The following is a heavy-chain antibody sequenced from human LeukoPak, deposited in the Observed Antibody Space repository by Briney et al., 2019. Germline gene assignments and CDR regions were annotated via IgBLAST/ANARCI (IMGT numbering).Heavy chain of an antibody. J-gene: IGHJ6*02. CDR2: IIPILGIA. V-gene: IGHV1-69*04. Sequence: SVKVSCKASGGTFSSYAISWVRQAPGQGLEWMGRIIPILGIANYAQKFQVRVTITADKSTSTAYMELSSLRSEDTAVYYCARDLVYCSSTSCWDYYYGMDVWGQGTTVTVSS. CDR1: GGTFSSYA. D-gene: IGHD2-2*01. CDR3: ARDLVYCSSTSCWDYYYGMDV.